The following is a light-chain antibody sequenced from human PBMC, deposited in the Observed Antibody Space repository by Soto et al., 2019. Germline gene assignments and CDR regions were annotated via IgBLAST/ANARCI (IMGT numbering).Light chain of an antibody. V-gene: IGKV3-20*01. Sequence: EIVLTQSPGTLSLSPGERVTLSCRASQSVSATYFAWYQQKPGQAPRLLIYAASSRATGIPDRFSGSGSGTDFTLTISRLQPEDFAVYYCHQYGRIPWTFGQGTKVEIK. CDR1: QSVSATY. CDR3: HQYGRIPWT. J-gene: IGKJ1*01. CDR2: AAS.